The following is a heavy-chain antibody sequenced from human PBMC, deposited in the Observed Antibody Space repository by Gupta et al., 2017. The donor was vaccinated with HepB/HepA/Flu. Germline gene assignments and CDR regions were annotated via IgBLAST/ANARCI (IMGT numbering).Heavy chain of an antibody. CDR3: ARYRGSNWFDL. V-gene: IGHV3-7*01. D-gene: IGHD3-16*02. Sequence: DVQLVESGGGLVQPGGSLRLSWAASGLTFNTLWMTWVRQAPGKGLEWVATIRQAGSQKYYLDSVKGRFTISRDNAKTSLFLQMNSLRVEDTAIYYCARYRGSNWFDLWGQGTLVTVSS. CDR2: IRQAGSQK. J-gene: IGHJ5*02. CDR1: GLTFNTLW.